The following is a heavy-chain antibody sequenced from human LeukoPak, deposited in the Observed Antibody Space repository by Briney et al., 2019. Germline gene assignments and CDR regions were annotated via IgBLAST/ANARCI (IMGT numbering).Heavy chain of an antibody. D-gene: IGHD4-17*01. CDR3: ARLRYTSFDY. CDR2: IYYSGST. J-gene: IGHJ4*02. Sequence: SETLSLTCTVSGGSISSYYWSWIRQPPGKGLEWTGYIYYSGSTNYNPSLKSRVTISVDTSKNQFSLKLSSVTAADTAVYYCARLRYTSFDYWGQGTLVTVSS. V-gene: IGHV4-59*01. CDR1: GGSISSYY.